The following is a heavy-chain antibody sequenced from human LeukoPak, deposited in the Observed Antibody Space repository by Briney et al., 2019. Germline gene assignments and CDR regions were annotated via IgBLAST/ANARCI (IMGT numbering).Heavy chain of an antibody. CDR2: ISWNSGSI. Sequence: GGSLRLSCAASGFTFDDYSMHWVRQAPGKGLEWVSGISWNSGSIVYADSVKGRFTISRDSAKTSLYLQMNSLRPEDTAFYYCAKGQTYSSTSPLEYWGQGTLVTVSS. J-gene: IGHJ4*02. CDR3: AKGQTYSSTSPLEY. CDR1: GFTFDDYS. V-gene: IGHV3-9*01. D-gene: IGHD6-13*01.